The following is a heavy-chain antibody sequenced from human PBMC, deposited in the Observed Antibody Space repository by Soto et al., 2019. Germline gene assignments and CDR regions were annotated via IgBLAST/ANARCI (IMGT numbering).Heavy chain of an antibody. CDR3: AAPSTVVTSYYSCAMDV. V-gene: IGHV1-58*01. CDR1: GFTFTSSA. Sequence: GASVKVSCKASGFTFTSSAVQWVRQARGQRLEWIGWIVVGSGNTNYAQKFQERVTITRDMSTSTAYMELSSLRSEDTAVYYCAAPSTVVTSYYSCAMDVWGQAPSVTVSS. J-gene: IGHJ6*02. D-gene: IGHD4-17*01. CDR2: IVVGSGNT.